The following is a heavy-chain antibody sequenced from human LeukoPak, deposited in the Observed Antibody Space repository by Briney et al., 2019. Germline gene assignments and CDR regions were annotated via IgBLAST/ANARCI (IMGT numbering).Heavy chain of an antibody. Sequence: PGRSLRLSYAASGFTFDDYAMHWVRQAPGKGLEWVSSISWNSGSIGYADSVKGRFTISRDNAKNSLYLQMNSLRAEDMALYYCAKDRGSGWSGGLFDYWGQGTLVTVSS. D-gene: IGHD6-19*01. CDR1: GFTFDDYA. CDR2: ISWNSGSI. CDR3: AKDRGSGWSGGLFDY. V-gene: IGHV3-9*03. J-gene: IGHJ4*02.